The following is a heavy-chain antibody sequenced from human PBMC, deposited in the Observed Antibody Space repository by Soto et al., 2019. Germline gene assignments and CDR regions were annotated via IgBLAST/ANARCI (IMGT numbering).Heavy chain of an antibody. J-gene: IGHJ3*02. D-gene: IGHD1-7*01. Sequence: GGSLRLSCAASGFTFSSYGMHWVRQAPGKGLEWVAVISYDGSNKYYADSVKGRFTISRDNSKNTLYLQMNSLRAEDTAVYYCAKLPIEWNWQDAFDIWGQGTMVTVSS. CDR2: ISYDGSNK. CDR3: AKLPIEWNWQDAFDI. CDR1: GFTFSSYG. V-gene: IGHV3-30*18.